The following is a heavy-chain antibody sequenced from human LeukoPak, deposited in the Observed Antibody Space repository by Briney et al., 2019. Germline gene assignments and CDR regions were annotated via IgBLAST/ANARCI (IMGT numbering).Heavy chain of an antibody. J-gene: IGHJ4*02. CDR2: ISGSSNTI. Sequence: GGSLRLSCAASGFTFSSYSMNWVRQSPGKGLEWVAYISGSSNTIYYADSVKGKFTISRDNAKNSLYLQMNSLRDEDTAVYYCARAVTTVTRGGLVFDYWGQGTLVTVSS. CDR1: GFTFSSYS. V-gene: IGHV3-48*02. CDR3: ARAVTTVTRGGLVFDY. D-gene: IGHD4-17*01.